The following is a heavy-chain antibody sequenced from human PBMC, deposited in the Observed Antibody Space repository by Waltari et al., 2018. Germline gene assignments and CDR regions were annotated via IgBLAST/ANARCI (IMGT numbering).Heavy chain of an antibody. D-gene: IGHD4-17*01. Sequence: EVQLVESGGGLVQPGGSLRLSRAASGFPYSMYWMHWVRQAPGKGLVWVSRSNSDGSSTSYADSVKGRFTISKDNAKNTVYLQMNSLRAEDTAIYYCARGARRTTVTTGWWYFDLWGRGTLVTVSS. CDR2: SNSDGSST. J-gene: IGHJ2*01. V-gene: IGHV3-74*01. CDR3: ARGARRTTVTTGWWYFDL. CDR1: GFPYSMYW.